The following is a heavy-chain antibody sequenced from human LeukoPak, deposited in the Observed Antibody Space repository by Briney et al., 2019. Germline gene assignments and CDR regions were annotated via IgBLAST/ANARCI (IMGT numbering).Heavy chain of an antibody. CDR1: GGTFSSYA. J-gene: IGHJ4*02. CDR2: IIPIFGTA. Sequence: GASVKVSFKASGGTFSSYAISWVRQAPGQGLEWMGGIIPIFGTANYAQKFQGRVTITTDESTSTAYMELSSLRSEDTAVYYCASDMTTVTTFDYWGQGTLVTVSS. D-gene: IGHD4-17*01. CDR3: ASDMTTVTTFDY. V-gene: IGHV1-69*05.